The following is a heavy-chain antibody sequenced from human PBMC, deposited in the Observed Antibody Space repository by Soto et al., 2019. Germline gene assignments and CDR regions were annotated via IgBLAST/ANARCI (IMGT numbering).Heavy chain of an antibody. D-gene: IGHD4-17*01. CDR2: ISGSGDST. V-gene: IGHV3-23*01. Sequence: PGGSLSLSCAASGFTFSSYAMGWVRQAPEKGLEWVSAISGSGDSTYYADSVKGRFTISRDNSKNTLYLQMNSLRAEDTALYYCAKASNYGAFDYWGQGALVTVSS. CDR1: GFTFSSYA. J-gene: IGHJ4*02. CDR3: AKASNYGAFDY.